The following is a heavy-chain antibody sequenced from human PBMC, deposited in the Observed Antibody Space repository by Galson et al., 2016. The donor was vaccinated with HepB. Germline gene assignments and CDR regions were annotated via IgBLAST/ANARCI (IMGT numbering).Heavy chain of an antibody. J-gene: IGHJ6*03. CDR1: GGSISNAGYY. Sequence: TLSLTCTVTGGSISNAGYYWSWIRQPAGKGLEWLGRIHTSGSTNYNPSLKSRVSISVDPSKNQFSPRLTSVTAADTAVYYCARGTRSNDWYPYCMDVWGKGTTVTVSS. V-gene: IGHV4-61*02. CDR2: IHTSGST. D-gene: IGHD6-19*01. CDR3: ARGTRSNDWYPYCMDV.